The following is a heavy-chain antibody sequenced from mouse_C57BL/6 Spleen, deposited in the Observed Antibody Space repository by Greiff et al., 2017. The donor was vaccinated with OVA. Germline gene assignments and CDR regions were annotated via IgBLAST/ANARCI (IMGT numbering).Heavy chain of an antibody. CDR2: IRNKANGYTT. V-gene: IGHV7-3*01. CDR1: GFTFTDYY. CDR3: ARSSGGGFDY. D-gene: IGHD1-1*02. J-gene: IGHJ2*01. Sequence: EVQLVESGGGLVQPGGSLSLSCAASGFTFTDYYMSWVRQPPGKALEWLGFIRNKANGYTTEYSASVKGRFTISRDNSQSILYLQMNALRAEDSATYYCARSSGGGFDYWGQGTTLTVSS.